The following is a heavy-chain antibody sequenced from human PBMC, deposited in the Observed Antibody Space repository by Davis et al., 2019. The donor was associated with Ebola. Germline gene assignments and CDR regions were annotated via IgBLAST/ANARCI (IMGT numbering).Heavy chain of an antibody. D-gene: IGHD3-22*01. V-gene: IGHV3-30-3*01. CDR3: AREGRRRAITMIPGY. J-gene: IGHJ4*02. CDR1: GFTFSSYA. Sequence: PGGSLRLSCAASGFTFSSYAMHWVRQAPGKGLEWVAVISYDGSNKYYADSVKGRFTISRDDSKNTAYLQMNSLRAEDTAVYYRAREGRRRAITMIPGYWGQGTLVTVSS. CDR2: ISYDGSNK.